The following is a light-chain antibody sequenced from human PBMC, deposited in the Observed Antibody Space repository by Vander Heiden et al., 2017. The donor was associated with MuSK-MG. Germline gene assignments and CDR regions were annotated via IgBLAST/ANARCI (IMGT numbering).Light chain of an antibody. CDR3: QQDGSSPWT. Sequence: ETVLTLSPGTLYLSPGQGATLSCRAIQIVSSSYLAWYQQKPGQAPRHLIYGASSRATGIPDRFSGSGSGTDFTLTISRLEPEDFALYYCQQDGSSPWTFGQGTKVEIK. CDR1: QIVSSSY. V-gene: IGKV3-20*01. CDR2: GAS. J-gene: IGKJ1*01.